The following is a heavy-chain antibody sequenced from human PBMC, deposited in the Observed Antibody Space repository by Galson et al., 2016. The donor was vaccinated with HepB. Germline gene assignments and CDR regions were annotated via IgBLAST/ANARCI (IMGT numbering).Heavy chain of an antibody. J-gene: IGHJ4*02. V-gene: IGHV3-23*01. CDR1: GLTFSSYA. Sequence: SLRLSCAASGLTFSSYATSWVRQAPRKGLEWVSSISGSGSSTFYADSVKGRFTISSDNSKNTLFLQMNSLRDEDTAVYYCAKDSRIWGRGSSYFDDWGQGTLVTVSS. D-gene: IGHD2-15*01. CDR3: AKDSRIWGRGSSYFDD. CDR2: ISGSGSST.